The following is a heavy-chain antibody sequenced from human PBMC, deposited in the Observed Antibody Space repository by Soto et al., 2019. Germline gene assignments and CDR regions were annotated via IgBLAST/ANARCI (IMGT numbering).Heavy chain of an antibody. CDR3: ARGDRYYYYGMDV. V-gene: IGHV4-34*01. CDR2: INHSGST. J-gene: IGHJ6*02. Sequence: ASETLSLTCAVYGGSFSGYYWSWIRQPPGKGLEWIGEINHSGSTNYNPSLKSRVTISVDTSKNQFSLKLSSVTAADTAVYYCARGDRYYYYGMDVWGQGTTVTVSS. CDR1: GGSFSGYY.